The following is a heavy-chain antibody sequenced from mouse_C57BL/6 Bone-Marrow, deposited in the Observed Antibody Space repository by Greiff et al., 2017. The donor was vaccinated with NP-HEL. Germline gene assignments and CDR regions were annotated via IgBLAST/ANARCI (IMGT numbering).Heavy chain of an antibody. J-gene: IGHJ2*01. CDR1: GYTFTSYW. V-gene: IGHV1-69*01. Sequence: QVQLQQPGAELVMPGASVKLSCKASGYTFTSYWMHWVKQRPGQGLEWIGEIDPSDSYTNYNQKFKGKSTLTVDKSSSTAYMQLSSLTSEYSAVYYCARGKDDWGQGTTLTVSS. CDR2: IDPSDSYT. CDR3: ARGKDD.